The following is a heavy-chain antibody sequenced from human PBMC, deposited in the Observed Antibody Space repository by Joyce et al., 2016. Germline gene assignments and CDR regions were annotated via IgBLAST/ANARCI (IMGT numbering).Heavy chain of an antibody. CDR1: GGSSSDGGYY. Sequence: QVQLQESGPGLVQPSQTLSLTCGVSGGSSSDGGYYWSWIRQRPGQGLEWIGYINYSGNTYYNPSLKSRLTISIDRSKNQFSLRLTSVTAADTAVYYCARVPLSSAFDYWGQGILVTVSS. CDR3: ARVPLSSAFDY. V-gene: IGHV4-31*11. D-gene: IGHD1-26*01. J-gene: IGHJ4*02. CDR2: INYSGNT.